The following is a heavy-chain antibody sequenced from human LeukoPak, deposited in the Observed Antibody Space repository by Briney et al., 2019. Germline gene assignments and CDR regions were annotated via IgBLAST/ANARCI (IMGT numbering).Heavy chain of an antibody. CDR3: AKTAGILTGYDDY. J-gene: IGHJ4*02. D-gene: IGHD3-9*01. CDR1: GFTFSSYG. Sequence: GGSLRLSCAASGFTFSSYGMHWVRQAPGKGLEWVAVISYDGSNKYYADSVKGRFTISRDNSKNTLYLQMNSLGAEDTAVYYCAKTAGILTGYDDYWGQGTLVTVSS. CDR2: ISYDGSNK. V-gene: IGHV3-30*18.